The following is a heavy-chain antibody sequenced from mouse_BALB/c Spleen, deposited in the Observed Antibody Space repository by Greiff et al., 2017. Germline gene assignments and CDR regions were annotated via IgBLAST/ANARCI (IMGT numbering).Heavy chain of an antibody. CDR2: ISSGGST. CDR1: GFTFSSYA. J-gene: IGHJ3*01. CDR3: ARGGDYDYAWFAY. D-gene: IGHD2-4*01. V-gene: IGHV5-6-5*01. Sequence: DVMLVESGGGLVKPGGSLKLSCAASGFTFSSYAMSWVRQTPEKRLEWVASISSGGSTYYPDSVKGRFTISRDNARNILYLQMSSLRSEDTAMYYCARGGDYDYAWFAYWGQGTLVTVSA.